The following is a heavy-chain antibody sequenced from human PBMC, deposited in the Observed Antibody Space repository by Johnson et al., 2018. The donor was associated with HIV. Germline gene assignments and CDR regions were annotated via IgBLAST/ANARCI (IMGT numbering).Heavy chain of an antibody. V-gene: IGHV3-11*01. Sequence: QVQLVESGGGEVQPGRSLRLSCSASGFTFSSNYMSWVRQAPGKGLEWVSYISSSGTTVYYADSVKGRFSISRDNAKHSLYLQMNGLNPEDTALYYCARSIITSPVGAFDIWGQGTMVTVSS. CDR3: ARSIITSPVGAFDI. J-gene: IGHJ3*02. CDR2: ISSSGTTV. D-gene: IGHD3-16*01. CDR1: GFTFSSNY.